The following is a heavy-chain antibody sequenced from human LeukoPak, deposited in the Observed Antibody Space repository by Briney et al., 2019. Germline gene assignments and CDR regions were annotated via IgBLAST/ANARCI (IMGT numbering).Heavy chain of an antibody. CDR3: AKGKALIGYCSGGSCYVVDY. CDR2: ISGSGGTT. Sequence: GGSLRLSCAASGFTFNSYAMSWVRQAPGKGLEWVSSISGSGGTTYYADSVKGRFTISRDNSKNTLYLQMNSLRAEDTAVYYCAKGKALIGYCSGGSCYVVDYWGQGTLVTVSS. D-gene: IGHD2-15*01. J-gene: IGHJ4*02. V-gene: IGHV3-23*01. CDR1: GFTFNSYA.